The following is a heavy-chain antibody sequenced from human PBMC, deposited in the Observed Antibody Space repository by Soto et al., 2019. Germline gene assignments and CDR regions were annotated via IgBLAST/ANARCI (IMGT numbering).Heavy chain of an antibody. D-gene: IGHD6-13*01. CDR3: ARHGGSAAIEGMDV. J-gene: IGHJ6*02. CDR1: GYTFTSFW. Sequence: PGESLKISCVGSGYTFTSFWIGWVRRMPGRGLEWVAIIYPGDSSTRYSPSFQGQVTISADKSITTAYLHWGSLKASDTAVYYCARHGGSAAIEGMDVWGQGTTVTVSS. CDR2: IYPGDSST. V-gene: IGHV5-51*01.